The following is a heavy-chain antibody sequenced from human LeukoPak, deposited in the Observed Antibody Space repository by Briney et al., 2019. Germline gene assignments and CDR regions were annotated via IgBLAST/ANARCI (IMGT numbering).Heavy chain of an antibody. CDR2: IDPSSTYI. CDR3: ARGGEAFNPFDY. D-gene: IGHD3-16*01. CDR1: GFTFRSYS. V-gene: IGHV3-21*01. Sequence: GRSLRLSCAASGFTFRSYSMNWVRQAPGKGLEWVSAIDPSSTYIYYADSVKGRFTISRDNAENSLYLQMNSLRVEDTAVYYCARGGEAFNPFDYWGQGTLVTVSS. J-gene: IGHJ4*02.